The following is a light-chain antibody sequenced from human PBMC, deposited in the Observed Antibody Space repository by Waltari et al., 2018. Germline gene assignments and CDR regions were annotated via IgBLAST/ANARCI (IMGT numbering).Light chain of an antibody. CDR3: QQYNKWPLT. CDR2: GAS. J-gene: IGKJ4*01. Sequence: ETVMSQSPGTLSVSPEARVSLSCRASQSVSSELAWYQQKPGQTPRLLIYGASTRVTGIPARFSGSGSGTEFTLTISSLQSEDFGVYYCQQYNKWPLTFGGGTKVEIK. CDR1: QSVSSE. V-gene: IGKV3-15*01.